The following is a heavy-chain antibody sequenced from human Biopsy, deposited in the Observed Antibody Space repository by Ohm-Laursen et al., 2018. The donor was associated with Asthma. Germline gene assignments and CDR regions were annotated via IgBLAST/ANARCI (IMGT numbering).Heavy chain of an antibody. D-gene: IGHD3-9*01. CDR3: ARTYYDFLTGQVKDVFGV. J-gene: IGHJ3*01. Sequence: GSSVTVSCKTSGYNFISFAIHCVRQAPGQRLEWMGWVNTGNGDTKYSQKFQGRVTITRDTSASTAYMELRSLRSEDTATYYCARTYYDFLTGQVKDVFGVWGQGTMVTVSS. V-gene: IGHV1-3*04. CDR2: VNTGNGDT. CDR1: GYNFISFA.